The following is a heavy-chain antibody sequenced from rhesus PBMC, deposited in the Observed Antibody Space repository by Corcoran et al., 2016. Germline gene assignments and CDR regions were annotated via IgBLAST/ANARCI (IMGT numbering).Heavy chain of an antibody. CDR3: ARTAGYNFDY. CDR1: GGSISSSY. CDR2: IYGSGSST. V-gene: IGHV4-169*01. J-gene: IGHJ4*01. D-gene: IGHD6-13*01. Sequence: QLQLQESGPGLVKPSETLSVTCAVSGGSISSSYWSWIRQAPGKGLEWIGYIYGSGSSTNYHPALKGRVTLSVDTSTNQLSLKLSSVTAADTAVYYCARTAGYNFDYWGQGVLVTVSS.